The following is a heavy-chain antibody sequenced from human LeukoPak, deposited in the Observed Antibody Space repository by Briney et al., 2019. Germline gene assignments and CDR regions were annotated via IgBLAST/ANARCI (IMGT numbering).Heavy chain of an antibody. D-gene: IGHD6-13*01. CDR3: ATAPTSIAAAGAYYYMDV. V-gene: IGHV3-9*01. CDR2: ISWNSGSI. CDR1: GFTFDDYA. J-gene: IGHJ6*03. Sequence: GGSLRLSCAASGFTFDDYAMHWVRQAPGKGLEWVSGISWNSGSIGYADSVKGRFTISRDNAKNSLYLQMNSLRSEDTAVYYCATAPTSIAAAGAYYYMDVWGKGTTVTVSS.